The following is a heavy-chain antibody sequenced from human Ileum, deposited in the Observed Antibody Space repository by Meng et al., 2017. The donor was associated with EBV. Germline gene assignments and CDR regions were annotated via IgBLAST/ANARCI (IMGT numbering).Heavy chain of an antibody. D-gene: IGHD3-3*01. Sequence: VLAGAEVKKTCSSVVDSCTDSGDTFNTFAVNWMRRAPGRGRDWMGTSVPLFGKTNYSRKFQGRVTITADASAKTVYMKLTSVRYDDTAVLYCAVSTMTGSWLDPWGQGTLVTVSS. V-gene: IGHV1-69*15. CDR1: GDTFNTFA. J-gene: IGHJ5*02. CDR2: SVPLFGKT. CDR3: AVSTMTGSWLDP.